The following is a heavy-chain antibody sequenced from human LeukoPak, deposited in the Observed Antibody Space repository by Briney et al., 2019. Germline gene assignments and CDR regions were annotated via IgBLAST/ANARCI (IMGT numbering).Heavy chain of an antibody. D-gene: IGHD3-22*01. V-gene: IGHV4-59*08. CDR1: GGSMNSYS. J-gene: IGHJ3*02. CDR3: ARGPYSYDSSGAFDI. CDR2: IYYSGST. Sequence: PSETLSLTCTVSGGSMNSYSWSWIRQPPGKGLEWIANIYYSGSTNYNPSLKSRVTISVDTSKNQFSLKLSSVTAADTAVYFCARGPYSYDSSGAFDIWGQGTMVTVSS.